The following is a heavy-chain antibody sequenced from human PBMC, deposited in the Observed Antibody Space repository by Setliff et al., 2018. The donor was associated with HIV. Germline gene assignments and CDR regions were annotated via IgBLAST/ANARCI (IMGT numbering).Heavy chain of an antibody. D-gene: IGHD6-13*01. V-gene: IGHV3-72*01. CDR1: GFSFSNSA. J-gene: IGHJ4*02. CDR3: ARNQGSSFGQGFDY. Sequence: GGSLRLSCAASGFSFSNSAMHWVRQASGKGLEWVGRIRTKANSYTIEYAASVKGRFTISKDESKNLLFLQMNSLKAEDTAVYYCARNQGSSFGQGFDYWGQGTLVTVSS. CDR2: IRTKANSYTI.